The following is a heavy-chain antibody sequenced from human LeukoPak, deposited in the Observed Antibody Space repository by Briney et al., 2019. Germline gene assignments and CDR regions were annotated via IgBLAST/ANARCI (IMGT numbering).Heavy chain of an antibody. V-gene: IGHV3-23*01. CDR2: ISGSGGST. Sequence: GGSLRPSCAASGFTFSSYAMSWVRQAPGKGLEWVSAISGSGGSTYYADSVKGRFTISRDNSKNTLYLQMNSLRAEDTAVYYCAKLLDIVVVPAGGLDYWGQGTLVTVSS. D-gene: IGHD2-2*03. J-gene: IGHJ4*02. CDR1: GFTFSSYA. CDR3: AKLLDIVVVPAGGLDY.